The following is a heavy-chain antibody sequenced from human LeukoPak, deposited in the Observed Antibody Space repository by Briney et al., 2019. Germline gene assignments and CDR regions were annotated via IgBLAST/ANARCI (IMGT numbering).Heavy chain of an antibody. D-gene: IGHD3-3*01. CDR2: IWYDGSNK. CDR3: AKESDVLRFLEWFPWDFDY. Sequence: GGSLRLSCAASGFTFSSYGMHWVRQAPGKGLEGVAVIWYDGSNKYYADSVKGGFTIYRDNSKKTLYLQMNSLRAEDTAVYYCAKESDVLRFLEWFPWDFDYWGQGTLVTVSS. J-gene: IGHJ4*02. CDR1: GFTFSSYG. V-gene: IGHV3-33*06.